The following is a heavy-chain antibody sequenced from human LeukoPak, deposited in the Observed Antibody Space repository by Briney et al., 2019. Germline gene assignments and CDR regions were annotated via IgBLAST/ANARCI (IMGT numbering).Heavy chain of an antibody. V-gene: IGHV3-21*01. Sequence: GGSLRLSCAASGFTFSSYSMNWVRQAPGKGLEWVSSIRTSSSDINYEDSVKGRFTISRLNAKNSLYLQMNSLRAEDTAVYYCARDYGTRHGSGSGYWGQGTLVTVSS. CDR2: IRTSSSDI. CDR3: ARDYGTRHGSGSGY. D-gene: IGHD3-10*01. CDR1: GFTFSSYS. J-gene: IGHJ4*02.